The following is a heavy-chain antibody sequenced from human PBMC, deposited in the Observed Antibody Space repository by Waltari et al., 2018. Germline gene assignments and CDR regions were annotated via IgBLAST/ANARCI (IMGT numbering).Heavy chain of an antibody. Sequence: QVQLQQWGAGLLKPSETLSLTCAVYGGSFSGYYWSWIRQPPGKGLEWIGEINHSGSTNDNPSLKSRVTISVDTAKNQFSLKLSSVTAADTAVYYCARANDVAARLGALDIWGQGTMVTVSS. V-gene: IGHV4-34*01. D-gene: IGHD6-6*01. CDR1: GGSFSGYY. CDR2: INHSGST. CDR3: ARANDVAARLGALDI. J-gene: IGHJ3*02.